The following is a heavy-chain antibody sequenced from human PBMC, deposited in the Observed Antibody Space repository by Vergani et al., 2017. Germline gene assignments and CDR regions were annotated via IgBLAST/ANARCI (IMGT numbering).Heavy chain of an antibody. V-gene: IGHV3-30*18. CDR1: GFTFSSYG. Sequence: VQLVESGGGLVQPGRSLRLSCAASGFTFSSYGMHWVRQAPGKGLEWVAVISYDGSNKYYADSVKGRFTISRDNSKNTLYLQMNSLRAEDTAVYYCAKGGPDRYYYMDVWGKGTTVTVSS. CDR2: ISYDGSNK. CDR3: AKGGPDRYYYMDV. J-gene: IGHJ6*03.